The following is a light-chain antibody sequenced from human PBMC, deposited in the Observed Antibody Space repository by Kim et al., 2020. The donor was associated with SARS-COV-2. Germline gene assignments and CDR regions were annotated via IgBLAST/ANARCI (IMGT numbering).Light chain of an antibody. CDR2: DAS. J-gene: IGKJ4*01. CDR1: HTVRIN. Sequence: SVSPGDSATLYCWASHTVRINLAWYQQRPGQSPRLLISDASTRAVGIPDRFSASGSGTDFTLTISGLQSEDSAVYYCQQYNSWPLTFGGGTKLEI. CDR3: QQYNSWPLT. V-gene: IGKV3-15*01.